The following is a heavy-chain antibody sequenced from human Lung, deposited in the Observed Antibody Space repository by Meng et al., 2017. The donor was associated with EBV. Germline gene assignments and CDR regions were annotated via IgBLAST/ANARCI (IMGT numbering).Heavy chain of an antibody. CDR1: GGSFGGSFSGHS. Sequence: QLQKGGQCVLRPSGTLPPTASFYGGSFGGSFSGHSWSCISQAPGKGLEWIGEINDSGSTDYNPSLKSRLTISVDRSKSQFSLELSSVTAADTAVYYCARSTFDYWGQGTLVTVSS. D-gene: IGHD1-26*01. CDR3: ARSTFDY. V-gene: IGHV4-34*01. J-gene: IGHJ4*02. CDR2: INDSGST.